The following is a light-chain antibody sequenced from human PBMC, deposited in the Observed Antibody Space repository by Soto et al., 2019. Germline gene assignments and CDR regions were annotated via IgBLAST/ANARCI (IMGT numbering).Light chain of an antibody. CDR3: QQSHSTPYT. V-gene: IGKV1-39*01. J-gene: IGKJ2*01. CDR2: AAR. CDR1: QSISRN. Sequence: DLPLTQSPSSLSPSVGDRITLSCRASQSISRNLNWYQQMPGKAPSLLIYAARDLQSGVPGRFSGSGSGTEFNLTISSLQPEDLATYYCQQSHSTPYTFGQGTKLEI.